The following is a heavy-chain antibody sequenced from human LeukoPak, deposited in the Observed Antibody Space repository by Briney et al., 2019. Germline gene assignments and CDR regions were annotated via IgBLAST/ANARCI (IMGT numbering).Heavy chain of an antibody. CDR1: GGSNSSGSYY. J-gene: IGHJ5*02. V-gene: IGHV4-39*07. Sequence: SETLSLTCTVSGGSNSSGSYYWGWIRHPPGKGLEWGGSLSYSGSTYYNPSLKSRVTMSVDTSKNQFSLKLKPVTAADTAVYYCARESDRYCFSTSCPNWFDPWGQGTLVTVSS. CDR2: LSYSGST. CDR3: ARESDRYCFSTSCPNWFDP. D-gene: IGHD2-2*01.